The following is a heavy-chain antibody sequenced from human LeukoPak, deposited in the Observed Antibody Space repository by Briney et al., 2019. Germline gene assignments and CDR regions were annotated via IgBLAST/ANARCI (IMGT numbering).Heavy chain of an antibody. D-gene: IGHD1-26*01. CDR3: ARDTRWELTFDY. V-gene: IGHV1-69*04. J-gene: IGHJ4*02. CDR2: IIPILGIA. CDR1: GGTFSSYA. Sequence: GASVKVSCKASGGTFSSYAISWVRQAPGQGLEWMGRIIPILGIANYAQKFQGRVTITADKSTSTAYMELSSLRSEDTAVYYCARDTRWELTFDYWGQGTLVTVSS.